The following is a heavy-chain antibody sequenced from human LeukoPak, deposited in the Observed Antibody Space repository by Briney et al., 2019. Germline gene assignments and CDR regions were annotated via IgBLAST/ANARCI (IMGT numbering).Heavy chain of an antibody. CDR1: GYTFIGYY. CDR2: INPNSGGT. CDR3: ARARTLRPYYYYGMDV. V-gene: IGHV1-2*04. J-gene: IGHJ6*04. Sequence: ASVKVSCKASGYTFIGYYMHWVRQAPGQGLEWMGWINPNSGGTNYAQKFQGWVTMTRDTSISTAYMELSRLRSDDTAVYYCARARTLRPYYYYGMDVWGKGTTVTVSS. D-gene: IGHD5/OR15-5a*01.